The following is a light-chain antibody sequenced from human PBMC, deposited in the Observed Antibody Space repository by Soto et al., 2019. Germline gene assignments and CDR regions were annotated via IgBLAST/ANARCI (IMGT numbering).Light chain of an antibody. J-gene: IGKJ4*01. Sequence: EIVLTQSPGTLSLSPGDRATLSCRASQSVSRNYLAWYQQKPGQAPRLLIYGASSRATGIPDRFSGSGSGTDLTLTISRLEPEDFAVYYCQRYGTSLPVTFGGGTKVDIK. V-gene: IGKV3-20*01. CDR2: GAS. CDR3: QRYGTSLPVT. CDR1: QSVSRNY.